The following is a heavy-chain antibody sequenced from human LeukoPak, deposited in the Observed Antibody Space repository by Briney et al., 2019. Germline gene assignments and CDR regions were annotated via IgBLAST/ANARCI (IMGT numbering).Heavy chain of an antibody. CDR3: ASTAVAGYYGMDV. Sequence: GGSLRLSCAASGFTVSSNYMSWVRQAPGKGLEWVSVIYSGGSTYYADSVKGRFTISRDNSKNTLYLQMNSLRAEDTAVYYCASTAVAGYYGMDVWGQGTTVTVSS. V-gene: IGHV3-53*01. J-gene: IGHJ6*02. CDR1: GFTVSSNY. CDR2: IYSGGST. D-gene: IGHD6-19*01.